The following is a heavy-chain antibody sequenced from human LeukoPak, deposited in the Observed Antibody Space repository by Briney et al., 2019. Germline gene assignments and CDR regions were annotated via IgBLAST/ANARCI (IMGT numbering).Heavy chain of an antibody. CDR2: ISAYHGNT. J-gene: IGHJ5*02. Sequence: ASVKVSCKGSGYTFNSHGITWVRQAPGQGLEWMGWISAYHGNTNYAQKLQGRVTLTTDTSTSTAYMELRSLRSDDTAVYYRARAPYGSGSPFYQCWFDPWGQGTLVTVSS. CDR1: GYTFNSHG. V-gene: IGHV1-18*01. D-gene: IGHD3-10*01. CDR3: ARAPYGSGSPFYQCWFDP.